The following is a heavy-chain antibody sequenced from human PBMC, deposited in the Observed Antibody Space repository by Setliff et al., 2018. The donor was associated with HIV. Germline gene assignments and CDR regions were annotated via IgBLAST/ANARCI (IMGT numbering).Heavy chain of an antibody. D-gene: IGHD6-6*01. J-gene: IGHJ4*02. CDR2: ISYDGSSK. Sequence: GGSLRLSCAASGFTFSNYGMHWVRQAPGKGLEWVAYISYDGSSKYYADSVKGRFTISRDKSKSTLYLQMNSLRVEDTAVYYCARVWAMQQLVPGYWGQGTLVTVSS. V-gene: IGHV3-30*06. CDR1: GFTFSNYG. CDR3: ARVWAMQQLVPGY.